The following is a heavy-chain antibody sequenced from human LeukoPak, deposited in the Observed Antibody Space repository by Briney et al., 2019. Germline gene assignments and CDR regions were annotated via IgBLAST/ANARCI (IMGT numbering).Heavy chain of an antibody. V-gene: IGHV3-21*01. D-gene: IGHD2-2*01. CDR3: ARGKYQLLQRGRSQFDY. J-gene: IGHJ4*02. Sequence: GGSLRLSCAASGFTFSSYSMNWVRHAPGKGLEWVSSISSSSSYIYYADSVKGRFTISRDNAKNSLYLQMNSLRAEDTAVYYCARGKYQLLQRGRSQFDYWGQGTLVTVSS. CDR2: ISSSSSYI. CDR1: GFTFSSYS.